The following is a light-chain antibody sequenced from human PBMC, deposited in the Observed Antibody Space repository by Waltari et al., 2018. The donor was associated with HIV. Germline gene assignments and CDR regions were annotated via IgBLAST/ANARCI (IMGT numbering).Light chain of an antibody. CDR3: QQFHTYPLT. J-gene: IGKJ3*01. Sequence: AIPLTQSPSSLSASIGDRVTITCRASQGMSSALAWYQQKPGNVPKLLIYDASTLESGVPSRFSGSGSGTDFTLTISYLQPEDFATYYCQQFHTYPLTFGPGTKVDIK. V-gene: IGKV1-13*02. CDR2: DAS. CDR1: QGMSSA.